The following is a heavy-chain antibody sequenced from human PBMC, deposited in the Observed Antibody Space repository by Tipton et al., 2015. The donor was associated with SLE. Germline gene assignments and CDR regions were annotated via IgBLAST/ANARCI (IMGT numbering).Heavy chain of an antibody. J-gene: IGHJ6*03. Sequence: GLVKPSETLSLSCTVSGGSISSHFWSWVRQPPGKGLEWIGYIYYRGSTHRGSTDYNPSLKSRVTISLDTSKNLFSLKLNSVTAADTAVYYCARAGVYEDYYYYYYMDVWGTGTTVTVSS. V-gene: IGHV4-59*11. D-gene: IGHD5/OR15-5a*01. CDR1: GGSISSHF. CDR2: IYYRGSTHRGST. CDR3: ARAGVYEDYYYYYYMDV.